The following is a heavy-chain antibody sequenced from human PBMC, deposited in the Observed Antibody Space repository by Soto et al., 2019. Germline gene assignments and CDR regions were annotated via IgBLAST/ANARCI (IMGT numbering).Heavy chain of an antibody. CDR3: ARDVSDIVVVVAATGDFDY. V-gene: IGHV1-69*13. D-gene: IGHD2-15*01. CDR1: GGTFSSYA. J-gene: IGHJ4*02. Sequence: ASVKVSCKASGGTFSSYAISWVRQAPGQGLEWMGGIIPIFGTANYAQKFQGRVTITADESTSTAYMELSSLRSEDTAVYYCARDVSDIVVVVAATGDFDYWGQGTLVTVSS. CDR2: IIPIFGTA.